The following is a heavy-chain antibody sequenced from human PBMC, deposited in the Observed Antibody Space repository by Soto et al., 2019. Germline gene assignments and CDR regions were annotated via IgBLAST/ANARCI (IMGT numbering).Heavy chain of an antibody. CDR1: GCYISSHY. Sequence: SETLSLPYTVSGCYISSHYCSWIRQPPGKGLEWIGYIYYSGSTKYKPSLKSRVTMSVDTSKNQFSLRLTSVTAADTAVYYCARQLPFDDSLPWFDPWGQGTLVTVSS. J-gene: IGHJ5*02. V-gene: IGHV4-59*08. CDR2: IYYSGST. CDR3: ARQLPFDDSLPWFDP. D-gene: IGHD2-15*01.